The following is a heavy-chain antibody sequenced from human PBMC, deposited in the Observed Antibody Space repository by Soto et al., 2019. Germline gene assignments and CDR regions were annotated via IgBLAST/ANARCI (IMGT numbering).Heavy chain of an antibody. V-gene: IGHV4-34*01. CDR2: INHSGST. CDR1: GGSFSGYY. D-gene: IGHD7-27*01. J-gene: IGHJ4*02. Sequence: QVQLQQWGAGLLKPSETLSLTCAVYGGSFSGYYWNWIRQPPGKGLEWIGEINHSGSTNYNPSLKSRVTISVDTSKNQFSRKLSSVTAAVTAVYYCARGWGRIFDYWGQGTLVTVSS. CDR3: ARGWGRIFDY.